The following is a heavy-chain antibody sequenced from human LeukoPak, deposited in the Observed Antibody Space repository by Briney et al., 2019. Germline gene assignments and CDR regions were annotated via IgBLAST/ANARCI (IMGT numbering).Heavy chain of an antibody. V-gene: IGHV1-69*13. CDR1: GYTFSTYG. CDR2: IIPIFGTA. Sequence: ASVKVSCKASGYTFSTYGISWVRQAPGQGLEWMGGIIPIFGTANYAQKFQGRVTITADESTSTAYMELSSLRSEDTAVYYCARGSSGWVPPGYWGQGTLVTVSS. J-gene: IGHJ4*02. CDR3: ARGSSGWVPPGY. D-gene: IGHD6-19*01.